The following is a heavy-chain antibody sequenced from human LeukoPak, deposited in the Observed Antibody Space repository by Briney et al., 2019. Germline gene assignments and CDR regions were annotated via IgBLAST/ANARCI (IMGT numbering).Heavy chain of an antibody. CDR3: ARHGGESIVAMIIHAFDI. Sequence: PSETLSLTCTVSGGSIKSYSWSWIRQPPGKGLEWIGSIYYSGSTNYNPSLKSRVTMSVDTSKNQFSLMLSSVTAADTAVYYCARHGGESIVAMIIHAFDIWGQGTIVTVSS. CDR2: IYYSGST. CDR1: GGSIKSYS. D-gene: IGHD5-12*01. V-gene: IGHV4-59*08. J-gene: IGHJ3*02.